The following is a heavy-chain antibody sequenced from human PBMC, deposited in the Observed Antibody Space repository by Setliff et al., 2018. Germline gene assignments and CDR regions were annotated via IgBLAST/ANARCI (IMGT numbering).Heavy chain of an antibody. CDR3: ARVRRVVIAYYYYMDV. J-gene: IGHJ6*03. Sequence: PSETLSLTCAVYGGSFSGYYWCWIRQPPGKGLEWIGETNHSGSTNYNPSLKSRVTISVDTSKNQFSLKLSSVTAADTAVYYCARVRRVVIAYYYYMDVWGKGTTVTVSS. V-gene: IGHV4-34*01. CDR1: GGSFSGYY. CDR2: TNHSGST. D-gene: IGHD2-21*01.